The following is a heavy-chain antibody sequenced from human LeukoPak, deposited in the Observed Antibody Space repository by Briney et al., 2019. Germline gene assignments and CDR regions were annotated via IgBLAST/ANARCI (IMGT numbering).Heavy chain of an antibody. V-gene: IGHV4-34*01. J-gene: IGHJ4*02. Sequence: PSETLSLTCTVSGGSISSYYWSWIRQPPGKGLEWIGEINHSGSTNYNPSLKSRVTISVDTSKNQFSLKLSSVTAADTAVYYCARQDYVWGSYRYDSWGQGTLVTVSS. CDR3: ARQDYVWGSYRYDS. CDR1: GGSISSYY. D-gene: IGHD3-16*02. CDR2: INHSGST.